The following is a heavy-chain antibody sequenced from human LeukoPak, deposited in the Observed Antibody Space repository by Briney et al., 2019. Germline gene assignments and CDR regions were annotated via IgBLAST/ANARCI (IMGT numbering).Heavy chain of an antibody. J-gene: IGHJ3*02. V-gene: IGHV1-18*01. D-gene: IGHD3-10*01. CDR1: GYSFTSYG. CDR2: ISAYNGNT. Sequence: GESLKISCKGSGYSFTSYGISWVRQAPGQGLEWMGWISAYNGNTNYAQKLQGRVTMTTDTSTSTAYMELRSLRSDDTAVYYCARDGRIVVRGVIDPDAFDIWGQGTMVTVSS. CDR3: ARDGRIVVRGVIDPDAFDI.